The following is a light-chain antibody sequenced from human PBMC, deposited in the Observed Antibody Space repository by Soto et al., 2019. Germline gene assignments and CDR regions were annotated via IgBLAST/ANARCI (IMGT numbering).Light chain of an antibody. CDR1: QDIRNY. V-gene: IGKV1-17*03. Sequence: DIQMTQYPSSTSSSGGERITITCRGSQDIRNYLAWFQQRPGNVPKRLIFSASSLQSGVPSRFSGSGSGTEFTLTISSLQPEDLATYYCLQHNSYPRTFGQGTKV. J-gene: IGKJ1*01. CDR2: SAS. CDR3: LQHNSYPRT.